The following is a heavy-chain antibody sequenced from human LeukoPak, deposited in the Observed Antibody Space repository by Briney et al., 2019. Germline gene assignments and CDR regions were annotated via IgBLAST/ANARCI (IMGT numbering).Heavy chain of an antibody. D-gene: IGHD2-21*01. CDR1: GFTFSRYS. V-gene: IGHV3-21*01. CDR2: INSSSSYI. CDR3: ASFKDCYLYNWFDP. Sequence: PGGPLRLTLAATGFTFSRYSMKWVREAPGKEREGVASINSSSSYIYYADSVKGRFTISRDNAKNSLYLQMNSLRAEDTAVYYCASFKDCYLYNWFDPWGQGTLVTVSS. J-gene: IGHJ5*02.